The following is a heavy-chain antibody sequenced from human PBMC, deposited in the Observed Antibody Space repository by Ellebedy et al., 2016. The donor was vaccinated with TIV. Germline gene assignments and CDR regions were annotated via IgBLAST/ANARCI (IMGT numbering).Heavy chain of an antibody. Sequence: MPSETLSLTCTVSGGSISSSNYYWGWIRQPPGKGLEWIGSIYSSGSTYYNPSLKSRLSISVDTSKNQLSLNLTSVTAADRAVYYCVRGLGIARFWGQGTLVTVSS. J-gene: IGHJ4*02. D-gene: IGHD6-13*01. CDR3: VRGLGIARF. CDR2: IYSSGST. V-gene: IGHV4-39*07. CDR1: GGSISSSNYY.